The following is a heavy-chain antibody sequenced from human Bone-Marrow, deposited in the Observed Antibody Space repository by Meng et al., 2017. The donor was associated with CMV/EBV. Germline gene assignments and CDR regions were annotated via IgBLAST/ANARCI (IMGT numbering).Heavy chain of an antibody. CDR2: ISSSSSYI. Sequence: GESLKISCAASGFTFSSYSMNWVRQAPGKGLEWVSSISSSSSYIYYADSVKGRFTISRDNSKNTLYLQMNSLRAEDTAVYYCAKNLDWEPAEYYFDYWGQGTLVTVSS. CDR1: GFTFSSYS. V-gene: IGHV3-21*01. D-gene: IGHD3-3*01. J-gene: IGHJ4*02. CDR3: AKNLDWEPAEYYFDY.